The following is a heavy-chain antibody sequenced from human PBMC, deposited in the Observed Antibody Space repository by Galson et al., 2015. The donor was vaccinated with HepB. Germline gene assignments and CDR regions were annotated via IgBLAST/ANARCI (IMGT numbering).Heavy chain of an antibody. V-gene: IGHV3-7*01. J-gene: IGHJ4*02. D-gene: IGHD4-17*01. Sequence: SLRLSCAASGFTVSSNYMSWVRQAPGKGLEWVANIKQDGSEKYYADSVKGRFTISRDNAKKSLYLQMNSLRVEDTAVYFCARDSSSRGKNDYGDPGVYWGQGTLVTVSS. CDR3: ARDSSSRGKNDYGDPGVY. CDR1: GFTVSSNY. CDR2: IKQDGSEK.